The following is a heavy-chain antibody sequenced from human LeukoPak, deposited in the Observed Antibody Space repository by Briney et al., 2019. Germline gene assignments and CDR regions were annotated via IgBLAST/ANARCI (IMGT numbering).Heavy chain of an antibody. CDR3: ARAAGGSYYSYFDY. CDR2: ISAYNGNT. CDR1: GYTFTSYG. D-gene: IGHD1-26*01. J-gene: IGHJ4*02. V-gene: IGHV1-18*01. Sequence: ASVKVSCKASGYTFTSYGIIWVRQAPGQGLEWMGWISAYNGNTNYAQKLQGRVTMTTDTSTSTAYMELRSLRSDDTAVYYCARAAGGSYYSYFDYWGQGTLVTVSS.